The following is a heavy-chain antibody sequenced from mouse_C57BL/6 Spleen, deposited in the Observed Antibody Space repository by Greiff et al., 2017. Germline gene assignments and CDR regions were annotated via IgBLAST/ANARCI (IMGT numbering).Heavy chain of an antibody. CDR1: GYTFTSYN. CDR2: IYPGNGDT. Sequence: QVQLKQSGAELVRPGASVKMSCKASGYTFTSYNMPWVKQTPRQGLEWIGAIYPGNGDTSYNQKFKGKATLTVDKSSSTAYMQLSSLTSEDSAVYFCAREREVYWYFDVWGTGTTVTVSS. CDR3: AREREVYWYFDV. J-gene: IGHJ1*03. V-gene: IGHV1-12*01.